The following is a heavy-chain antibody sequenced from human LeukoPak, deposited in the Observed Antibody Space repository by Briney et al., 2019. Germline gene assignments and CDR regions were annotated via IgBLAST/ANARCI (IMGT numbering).Heavy chain of an antibody. V-gene: IGHV1-69*05. CDR2: IIPIFGTA. D-gene: IGHD1-26*01. Sequence: SVKVSCKASGGTFSSYAISWVRQAPGQGLEWMGGIIPIFGTANYAQKFQGRVTITTDESTSTAYMVLSSLRSEDTAVYYCAKWELRGYYFDYWGQGTLVTVSS. CDR3: AKWELRGYYFDY. J-gene: IGHJ4*02. CDR1: GGTFSSYA.